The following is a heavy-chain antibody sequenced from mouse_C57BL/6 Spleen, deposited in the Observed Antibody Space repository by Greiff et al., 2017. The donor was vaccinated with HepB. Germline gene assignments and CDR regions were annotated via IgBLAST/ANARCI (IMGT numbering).Heavy chain of an antibody. V-gene: IGHV1-53*01. J-gene: IGHJ2*01. CDR3: ARYGSSYRALDY. CDR1: GYTFTSYW. CDR2: INPSNGGT. Sequence: QVQLKQPGTELVKPGASVKLSCKASGYTFTSYWMHWVKQRPGQGLEWIGNINPSNGGTNYNEKFKSKATLTVDKSSSTAYMQLSSLTSEDSAVYYCARYGSSYRALDYWGQGTTLTVSS. D-gene: IGHD1-1*01.